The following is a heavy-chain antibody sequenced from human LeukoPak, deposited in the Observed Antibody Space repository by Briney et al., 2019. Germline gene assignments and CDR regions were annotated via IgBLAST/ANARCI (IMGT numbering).Heavy chain of an antibody. V-gene: IGHV3-15*01. D-gene: IGHD6-13*01. J-gene: IGHJ5*02. CDR1: GFSFSNAW. CDR3: TTAHSSSWYWFDP. Sequence: TSGGSLRLSCAASGFSFSNAWMSWVRQAPGKGLEWVGRIKSKTDGGTTDYPAPVKGRFTISRDDSKNTLYLQMNSLKTEDTAVYYCTTAHSSSWYWFDPWGQGTLVTVSS. CDR2: IKSKTDGGTT.